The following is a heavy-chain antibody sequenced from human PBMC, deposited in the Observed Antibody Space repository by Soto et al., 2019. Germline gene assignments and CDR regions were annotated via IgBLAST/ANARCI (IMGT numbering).Heavy chain of an antibody. CDR2: IIPIFGTA. Sequence: QVQLVQSGAEVKKPGSSVKVSCKASGGTFSSYAISWVRQAPGQGLECMGGIIPIFGTANYAQKFQGRVTITADESTSTAYMELSSLRSEDTAVYYCARSKALGYLLYYFDYWGQGTLVTVSS. D-gene: IGHD7-27*01. V-gene: IGHV1-69*01. CDR1: GGTFSSYA. CDR3: ARSKALGYLLYYFDY. J-gene: IGHJ4*02.